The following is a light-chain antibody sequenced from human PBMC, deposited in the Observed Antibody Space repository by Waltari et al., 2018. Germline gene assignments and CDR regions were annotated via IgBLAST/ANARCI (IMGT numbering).Light chain of an antibody. J-gene: IGKJ3*01. Sequence: DIQMTQSPPSLSASVGNRVTITYRAGQGKSSWLARFQEKPGNAPKPLIYKASSLQGGVPSRFSGSRSGTDFTLTISSLQPEDFATYYWQQYDSAPFTFGPGTKLEI. CDR1: QGKSSW. V-gene: IGKV1D-16*01. CDR3: QQYDSAPFT. CDR2: KAS.